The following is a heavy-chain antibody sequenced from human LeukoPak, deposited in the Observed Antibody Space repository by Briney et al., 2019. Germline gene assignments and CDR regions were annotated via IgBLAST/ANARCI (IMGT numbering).Heavy chain of an antibody. CDR3: ARVGVAGNLDY. CDR1: GFSFSGYA. J-gene: IGHJ4*02. CDR2: ITNSGDTT. Sequence: GSLRLSCVASGFSFSGYAMHWVRQAPGKGLEYVSAITNSGDTTYYANSVKDRFTISRDNSKNTLYLQVGSLRAEDMAVYYCARVGVAGNLDYWGQGTLVTVSS. V-gene: IGHV3-64*01. D-gene: IGHD6-19*01.